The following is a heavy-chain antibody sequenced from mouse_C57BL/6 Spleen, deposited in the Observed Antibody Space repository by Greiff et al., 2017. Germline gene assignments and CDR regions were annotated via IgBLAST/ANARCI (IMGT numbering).Heavy chain of an antibody. CDR1: GYTFTDYY. CDR3: ASPFYYYGSSYAMDY. Sequence: EVQLQQSGPELVKPGASVKISCKASGYTFTDYYMNWVKQSHGQSLEWIGDINPNNGGTSYNQKFKGKATLTVDKSSSTAYMELRSLTSEDSAVYYCASPFYYYGSSYAMDYWGQGTSVTVSS. D-gene: IGHD1-1*01. J-gene: IGHJ4*01. V-gene: IGHV1-26*01. CDR2: INPNNGGT.